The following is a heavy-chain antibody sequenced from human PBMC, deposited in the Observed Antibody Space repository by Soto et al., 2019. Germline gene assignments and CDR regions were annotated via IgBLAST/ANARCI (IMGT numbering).Heavy chain of an antibody. V-gene: IGHV3-30*18. CDR2: ISYDGSNK. CDR3: AEDAKTYSNYVGYYYYGMDV. CDR1: GFTFSSYG. D-gene: IGHD4-4*01. J-gene: IGHJ6*02. Sequence: AGGSLRLSCAASGFTFSSYGMHWVRQAPGKGLEWVAVISYDGSNKYYADSVKGRFTISRDNSKNTLYLQMNSLRAEDTAVYYCAEDAKTYSNYVGYYYYGMDVWGQGTTVTVSS.